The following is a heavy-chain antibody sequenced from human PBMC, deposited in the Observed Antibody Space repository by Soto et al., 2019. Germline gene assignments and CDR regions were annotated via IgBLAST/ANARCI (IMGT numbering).Heavy chain of an antibody. J-gene: IGHJ5*02. CDR2: IYYSGST. Sequence: QLQLQESGPGLVKPSETLSLTYTVSGGSISSSSYYWGWIRQPPGKGLEWIGSIYYSGSTYYNPSLKSRVTISVDTSKNQFSLKLSSVTAADTAVYYCARHIRVHNWFDPWGQGTLVTVSS. V-gene: IGHV4-39*01. CDR3: ARHIRVHNWFDP. D-gene: IGHD2-2*02. CDR1: GGSISSSSYY.